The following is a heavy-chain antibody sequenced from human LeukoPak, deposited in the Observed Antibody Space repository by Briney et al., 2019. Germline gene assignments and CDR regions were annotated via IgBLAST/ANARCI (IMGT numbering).Heavy chain of an antibody. V-gene: IGHV3-66*01. J-gene: IGHJ4*02. Sequence: GGSLRLSCAASGSTVSSNYMSWVRQAPGKGLEWVSVIYSGGSTYYADSVKGRFTISRDNSKNTLYLQMNSLRAEDTAVYYCAREAPGGTYYDFWSGPYWGQGTLVTVSS. D-gene: IGHD3-3*01. CDR1: GSTVSSNY. CDR3: AREAPGGTYYDFWSGPY. CDR2: IYSGGST.